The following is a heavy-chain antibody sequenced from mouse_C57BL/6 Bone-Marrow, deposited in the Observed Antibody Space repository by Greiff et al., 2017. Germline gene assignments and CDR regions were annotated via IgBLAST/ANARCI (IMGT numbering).Heavy chain of an antibody. CDR3: ARWGGHYFDD. Sequence: QVQLQQPGAELVMPGASVKLSCKASGYTFTSYWMHWVKQMPGQGLEWIGEIDPSDSYTNYNQKFKGKSTLTVDKSSSTAYMQLSSLTSEDSAVYYCARWGGHYFDDWGQGTTLTVSS. CDR2: IDPSDSYT. J-gene: IGHJ2*01. CDR1: GYTFTSYW. V-gene: IGHV1-69*01.